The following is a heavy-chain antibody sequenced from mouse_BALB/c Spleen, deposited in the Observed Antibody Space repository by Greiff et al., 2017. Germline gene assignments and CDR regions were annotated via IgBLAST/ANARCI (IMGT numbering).Heavy chain of an antibody. CDR3: ARSRPSYAMDY. CDR1: GYTFTDYW. V-gene: IGHV1-69*01. Sequence: QVQLQQPGAELVMPGASVKMSCKASGYTFTDYWMHWVKQRPGQGLEWIGAIDTSDSYTSYNQKFKGKATLTVDESSSTAYMQLSSLTSEDSAVYYCARSRPSYAMDYWGQGTSVTVSA. CDR2: IDTSDSYT. J-gene: IGHJ4*01.